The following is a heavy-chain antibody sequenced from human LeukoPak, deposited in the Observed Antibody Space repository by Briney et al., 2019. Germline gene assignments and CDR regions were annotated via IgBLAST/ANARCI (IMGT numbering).Heavy chain of an antibody. CDR3: AKDIGALKWYFDY. J-gene: IGHJ4*02. D-gene: IGHD1-26*01. V-gene: IGHV3-30*18. CDR1: GFTFSSYG. Sequence: GRSLRLSCAASGFTFSSYGMHWVRQAPGKGLEWVAVIWYGGSNKYYADSVKGRFTISRDNSKNTLYLQMNSLRAEDTAVYYCAKDIGALKWYFDYWGQGTLVTVSS. CDR2: IWYGGSNK.